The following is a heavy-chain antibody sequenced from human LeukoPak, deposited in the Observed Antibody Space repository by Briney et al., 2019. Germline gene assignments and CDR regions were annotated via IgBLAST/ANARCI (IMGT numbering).Heavy chain of an antibody. CDR1: GFTVSTNY. CDR3: TTDHAPTERKRYYFDY. Sequence: GGSLRLSCAASGFTVSTNYMSWVRQAPGKGLEWVSVIYSGGTTYYADSVKGRFTISRDNSQNTLYLQMNSLRAEDTAVYYCTTDHAPTERKRYYFDYWGQGTLVTVSS. D-gene: IGHD4-17*01. CDR2: IYSGGTT. J-gene: IGHJ4*02. V-gene: IGHV3-66*01.